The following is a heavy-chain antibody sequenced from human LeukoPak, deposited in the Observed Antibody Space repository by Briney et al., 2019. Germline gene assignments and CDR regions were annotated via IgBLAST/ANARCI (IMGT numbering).Heavy chain of an antibody. J-gene: IGHJ3*02. CDR2: IYTSGST. Sequence: SETLSRTCTVAGGSISSYYWSWIRQPAGKGLEWIGRIYTSGSTNYNPSLKSRVTMSVDTSKNQFSLKLSSVTAADTAVYYCARGRITMVRGVIIISPDAFDIWGQGTMVTVSS. V-gene: IGHV4-4*07. CDR3: ARGRITMVRGVIIISPDAFDI. CDR1: GGSISSYY. D-gene: IGHD3-10*01.